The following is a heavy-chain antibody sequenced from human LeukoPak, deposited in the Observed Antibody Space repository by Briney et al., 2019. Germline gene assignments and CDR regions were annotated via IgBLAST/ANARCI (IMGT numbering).Heavy chain of an antibody. CDR1: GFRFSDYY. Sequence: GGSLRLSCAASGFRFSDYYVTWIRQAPGKRLEWVSYISSGGTTIYYADSVKGRFTISRDDATNSLYLQMNSLRSEDTAVYYCNSGSYHYHGVDFGAKGPTVTVPS. J-gene: IGHJ6*04. CDR2: ISSGGTTI. CDR3: NSGSYHYHGVDF. V-gene: IGHV3-11*01. D-gene: IGHD1-26*01.